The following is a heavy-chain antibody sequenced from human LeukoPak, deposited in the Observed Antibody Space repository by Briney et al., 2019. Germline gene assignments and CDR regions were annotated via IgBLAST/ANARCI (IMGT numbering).Heavy chain of an antibody. J-gene: IGHJ4*02. CDR3: SMDSRGYYYTASDY. Sequence: PSETLSLTCAVYGGSFSGYYWSWIRQPPGKGLECIGEINHSGSTNYNPSLKSRVTISVDTSKNQFSLKLSSVSAADTAVYYCSMDSRGYYYTASDYWGQGTLVTVSS. V-gene: IGHV4-34*01. D-gene: IGHD3-22*01. CDR2: INHSGST. CDR1: GGSFSGYY.